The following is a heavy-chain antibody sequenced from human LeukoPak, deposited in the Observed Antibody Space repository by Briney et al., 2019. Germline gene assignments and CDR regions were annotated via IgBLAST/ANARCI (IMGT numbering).Heavy chain of an antibody. Sequence: SETLSLTCAVYGGSFSGYYWSWIRQPPGKGLEWIGEINHSGSTNYNPSLKSRVTISVDTSKNQFSLKLSSVTAADTAVYYCARGLKYSSSWYWFDPWGQGTLVTVSS. CDR3: ARGLKYSSSWYWFDP. D-gene: IGHD6-13*01. CDR1: GGSFSGYY. V-gene: IGHV4-34*01. J-gene: IGHJ5*02. CDR2: INHSGST.